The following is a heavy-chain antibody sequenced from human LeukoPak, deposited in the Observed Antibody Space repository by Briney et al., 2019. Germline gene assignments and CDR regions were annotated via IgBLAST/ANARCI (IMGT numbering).Heavy chain of an antibody. Sequence: ASVKVSCKASGYTFTSYDINWVRQATGQGLEWMGWMNPNSGNTGYAQKFQGRVTMTRNTSISTAYMELSSLRSEDTAVYYWARGRRWTRGGIWHYWGQGTLVTVSS. V-gene: IGHV1-8*01. CDR1: GYTFTSYD. CDR3: ARGRRWTRGGIWHY. J-gene: IGHJ4*02. D-gene: IGHD3-16*01. CDR2: MNPNSGNT.